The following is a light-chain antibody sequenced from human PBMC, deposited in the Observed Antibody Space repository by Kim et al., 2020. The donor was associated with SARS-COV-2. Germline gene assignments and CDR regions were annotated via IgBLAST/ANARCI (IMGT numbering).Light chain of an antibody. CDR3: QQRSNWPLT. J-gene: IGKJ4*01. V-gene: IGKV3-11*01. Sequence: LSPRASATLSCRASQSVSSYLTWYQQKPGQAPRLLIYDASNRATGIPARFSGSGSGTDFTLTISRLEAEDFGVYYCQQRSNWPLTLGGGTKVDIK. CDR1: QSVSSY. CDR2: DAS.